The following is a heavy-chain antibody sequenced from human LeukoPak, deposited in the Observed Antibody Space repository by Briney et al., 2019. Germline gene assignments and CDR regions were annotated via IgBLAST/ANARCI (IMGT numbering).Heavy chain of an antibody. J-gene: IGHJ3*02. CDR3: ARGSIEVQNAFDI. Sequence: SETLSLTCAVYGGSFSGYYWSWIRQPPGKGLEWIGEINHSGSTNYNPSLKSRVTISVDTSKNQFSLKLSSVTAADTAVYYCARGSIEVQNAFDIWGQGTMVTVSS. CDR2: INHSGST. D-gene: IGHD6-6*01. CDR1: GGSFSGYY. V-gene: IGHV4-34*01.